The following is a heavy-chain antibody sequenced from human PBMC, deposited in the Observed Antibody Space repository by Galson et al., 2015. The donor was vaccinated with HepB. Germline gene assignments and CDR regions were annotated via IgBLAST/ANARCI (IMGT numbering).Heavy chain of an antibody. CDR1: GYSFTSYW. CDR3: ARHSFPGSGSYKAFDI. V-gene: IGHV5-51*01. D-gene: IGHD3-10*01. Sequence: QSGAEVKKPGESLKISRKGSGYSFTSYWIGWVRQMPGKGLEWMGIIYPGDSDTRYSPSFQGQVTISADKSISTAYLQWSSLKASDTAMYYCARHSFPGSGSYKAFDIWGQGTMVTVSS. CDR2: IYPGDSDT. J-gene: IGHJ3*02.